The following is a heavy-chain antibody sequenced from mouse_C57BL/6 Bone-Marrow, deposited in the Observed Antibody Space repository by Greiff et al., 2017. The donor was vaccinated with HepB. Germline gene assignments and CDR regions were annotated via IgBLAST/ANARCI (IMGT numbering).Heavy chain of an antibody. J-gene: IGHJ2*01. Sequence: DVLLVESAGGLVQPGCSMKLSCTASGFTFSDYYMAWVRQVPEKGLEWVANINYDGSSTYYLDSLKSRFIISRDNAKNILYLQMSRLKSEDTATYYCARDLDYFDNWGQGTTLTVSS. CDR3: ARDLDYFDN. CDR2: INYDGSST. V-gene: IGHV5-16*01. CDR1: GFTFSDYY.